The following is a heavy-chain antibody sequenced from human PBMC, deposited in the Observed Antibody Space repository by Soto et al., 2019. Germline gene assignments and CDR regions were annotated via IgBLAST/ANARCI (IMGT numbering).Heavy chain of an antibody. V-gene: IGHV3-49*03. CDR2: IRSKAYGGTT. D-gene: IGHD2-2*01. CDR3: ARVPNQQAIGPFYDI. J-gene: IGHJ4*02. CDR1: RFTFGDYA. Sequence: LRLSCTASRFTFGDYAMSWFRQAPGKGLEWVGFIRSKAYGGTTEYAASVKGRFTISRDDSKSIAYLQMNSLRTEDTAVYYCARVPNQQAIGPFYDIWGQGTLVTVSS.